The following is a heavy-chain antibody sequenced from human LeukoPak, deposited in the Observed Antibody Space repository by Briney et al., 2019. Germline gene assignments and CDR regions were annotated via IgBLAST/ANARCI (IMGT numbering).Heavy chain of an antibody. D-gene: IGHD2-21*01. V-gene: IGHV3-23*01. CDR3: AKRSIAFDY. CDR2: ISADGNI. Sequence: PGGSLRLSCTASGFTFSTYAMSWVRQAPGKGLEWVSAISADGNIYYADSVKDRFTISRDNSKNTLHLQMNSLRAEDTALYYCAKRSIAFDYWGQGTLVTVSS. J-gene: IGHJ4*02. CDR1: GFTFSTYA.